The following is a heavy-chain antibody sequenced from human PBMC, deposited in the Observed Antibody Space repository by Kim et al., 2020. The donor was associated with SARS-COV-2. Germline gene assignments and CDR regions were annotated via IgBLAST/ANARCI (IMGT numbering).Heavy chain of an antibody. CDR1: GFTVSSYS. J-gene: IGHJ6*02. V-gene: IGHV3-21*01. CDR2: ISSSSGYI. Sequence: GGSLRLSCAASGFTVSSYSMNWVRQAPGKGLEWVSSISSSSGYIYYVDSVRGRFTTSRDNAKNSLYLQMNSLRAEDTAVYFCARDPSTDYYSGMDVWGQGTTLTVSS. CDR3: ARDPSTDYYSGMDV.